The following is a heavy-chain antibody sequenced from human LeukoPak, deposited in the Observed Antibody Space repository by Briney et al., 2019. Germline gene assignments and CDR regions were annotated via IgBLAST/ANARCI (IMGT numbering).Heavy chain of an antibody. V-gene: IGHV3-74*01. D-gene: IGHD1-1*01. CDR3: IREVQVRASASLGL. J-gene: IGHJ4*01. CDR2: MNSAGTTI. Sequence: GGSLRLSCAASGFTISGFWMHWVRQVPGEGLVWVARMNSAGTTINYADSAKGRFTISRDNVRNTLHLQINNLSLEDTAVYFCIREVQVRASASLGLWGRGTLVTVS. CDR1: GFTISGFW.